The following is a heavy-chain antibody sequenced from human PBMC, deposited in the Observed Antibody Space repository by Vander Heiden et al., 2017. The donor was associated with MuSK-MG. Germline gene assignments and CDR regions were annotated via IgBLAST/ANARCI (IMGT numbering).Heavy chain of an antibody. Sequence: EVQLVESGGGSVQPGRSLRLSCAASGLTFRDYAMHWVRQVPGKSLEWVSGINWNGDTPDYADSVKGRFTISRDNAKNSLYLQMDSLRAEDMALYYCATTISGNYWDPFHIWGQGTMGIVSA. CDR2: INWNGDTP. CDR3: ATTISGNYWDPFHI. D-gene: IGHD1-26*01. CDR1: GLTFRDYA. V-gene: IGHV3-9*03. J-gene: IGHJ3*02.